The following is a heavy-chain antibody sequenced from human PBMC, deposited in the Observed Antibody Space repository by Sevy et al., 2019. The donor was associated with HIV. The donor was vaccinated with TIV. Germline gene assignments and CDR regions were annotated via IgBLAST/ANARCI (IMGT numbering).Heavy chain of an antibody. V-gene: IGHV3-30*18. CDR2: ISYDGSEK. J-gene: IGHJ6*02. Sequence: GGSLRLSCAASGFIFSTYGIHWVRQAPGKGLEWVAVISYDGSEKYYADSVRGRFIISRDNSKNTLYLQMNSLRVEDTAIYYCAKMQGGSYNYYGMDVWGQGTTVTVSS. D-gene: IGHD1-26*01. CDR1: GFIFSTYG. CDR3: AKMQGGSYNYYGMDV.